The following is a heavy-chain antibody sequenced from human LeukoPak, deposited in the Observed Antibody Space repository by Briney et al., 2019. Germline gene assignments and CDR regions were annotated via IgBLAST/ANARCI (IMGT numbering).Heavy chain of an antibody. CDR1: GYSISSGYY. Sequence: SETLSLTCTVSGYSISSGYYWGWIRQPPGKGQEWVGSIYHSGSTYYNPSLESRVTISVDTSKNQFSLKLSSVTAADTAVYYCARGTIGYSSSWYAFFDYWGQGTLVTVSS. CDR3: ARGTIGYSSSWYAFFDY. CDR2: IYHSGST. J-gene: IGHJ4*02. D-gene: IGHD6-13*01. V-gene: IGHV4-38-2*02.